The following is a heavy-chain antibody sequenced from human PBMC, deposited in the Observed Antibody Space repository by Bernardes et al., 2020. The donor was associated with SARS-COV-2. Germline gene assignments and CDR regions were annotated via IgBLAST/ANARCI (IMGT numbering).Heavy chain of an antibody. Sequence: GGSLTLSCAVSGFTFSIYSMTWTRQAPGKALEWVSIIYSGGGTYYADPVKARFTISRDNSKNSVYLQMSSLGAEDTAVYYFASGGITVGGVIANWGQGTLVTVSS. J-gene: IGHJ4*02. CDR2: IYSGGGT. D-gene: IGHD3-16*02. CDR3: ASGGITVGGVIAN. CDR1: GFTFSIYS. V-gene: IGHV3-53*01.